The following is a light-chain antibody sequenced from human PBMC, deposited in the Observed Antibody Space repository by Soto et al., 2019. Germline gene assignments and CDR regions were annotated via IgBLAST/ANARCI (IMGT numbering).Light chain of an antibody. CDR3: RQYGSSPVT. Sequence: EIVLTQSPGTLSLSPGERATLSCRASQSVSSSYLAWYQQKSGQAPRLLIYGASSRATGIPDRFGGSGSGTDFTLTISRLEPEDFAVYYCRQYGSSPVTFGQGTKVEIK. V-gene: IGKV3-20*01. J-gene: IGKJ1*01. CDR1: QSVSSSY. CDR2: GAS.